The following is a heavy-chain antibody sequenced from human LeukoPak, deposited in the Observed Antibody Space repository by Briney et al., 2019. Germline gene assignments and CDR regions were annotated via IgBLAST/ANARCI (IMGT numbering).Heavy chain of an antibody. V-gene: IGHV3-21*01. J-gene: IGHJ2*01. CDR1: GFTFSSYS. CDR3: ARQTRDGYPRYWYFDL. Sequence: GGSLRLSCAASGFTFSSYSMNWVRQAPGKGLEWVSSISSSSSYIYYADSVKGRFTISRDNAKNSLYLQMNSLRAEDTAVYYCARQTRDGYPRYWYFDLWGRGTLVTVSS. CDR2: ISSSSSYI. D-gene: IGHD5-24*01.